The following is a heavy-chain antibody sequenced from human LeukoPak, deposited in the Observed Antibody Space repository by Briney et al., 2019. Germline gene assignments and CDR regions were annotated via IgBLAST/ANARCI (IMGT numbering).Heavy chain of an antibody. D-gene: IGHD3-10*01. CDR3: ARGRSITLLRGVAMSDGFDI. CDR1: GFTFSSYS. Sequence: GGSLRLSCAASGFTFSSYSMNWDRQAPGKGLEWVSFIDTSAAYIYYGDSMRGRFTISRDNAKNSLYLQMNGLRAEDTAVYYCARGRSITLLRGVAMSDGFDIWGQGTMVTVSS. V-gene: IGHV3-21*01. CDR2: IDTSAAYI. J-gene: IGHJ3*02.